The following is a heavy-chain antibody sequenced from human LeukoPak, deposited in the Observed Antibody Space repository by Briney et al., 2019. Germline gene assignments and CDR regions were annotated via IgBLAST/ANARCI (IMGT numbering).Heavy chain of an antibody. Sequence: SETLSLTCTVSGGSISSYYWSWIRQPPGKGLEWIGYIYYSGSTNYNPSLKSRVTISVDTSKNQFSLKLSSVTAADTAVYYCARHQGTYYDFWSGYPNYYYYGMDVWGQGTTVTVSS. CDR3: ARHQGTYYDFWSGYPNYYYYGMDV. CDR2: IYYSGST. CDR1: GGSISSYY. V-gene: IGHV4-59*08. D-gene: IGHD3-3*01. J-gene: IGHJ6*02.